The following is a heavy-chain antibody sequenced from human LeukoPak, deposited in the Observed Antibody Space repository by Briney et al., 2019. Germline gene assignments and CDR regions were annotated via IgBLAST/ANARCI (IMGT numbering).Heavy chain of an antibody. CDR3: AKDPNPQQPDYFDY. CDR1: GFTFSSYG. CDR2: ISYDGSNR. V-gene: IGHV3-30*18. D-gene: IGHD6-13*01. Sequence: GGSLRLSCAASGFTFSSYGMHWVRQAPGKGLEWVAVISYDGSNRYYADSVKGRFTISRDNSKNTLYLQMNSLRAEDTAVYYCAKDPNPQQPDYFDYWGQGTLVTVSS. J-gene: IGHJ4*02.